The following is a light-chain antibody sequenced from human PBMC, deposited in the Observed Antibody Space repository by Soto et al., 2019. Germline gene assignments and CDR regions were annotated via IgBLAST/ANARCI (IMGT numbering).Light chain of an antibody. CDR2: AAS. CDR1: QSISNY. V-gene: IGKV1-39*01. Sequence: DIQMTQSPSSLSASVGDRVTITCRASQSISNYLDWYQVKPGKAPKLRIYAASSLQTGVPSRFSGGGSGTDFTLTIISVQPADFATYYCLQNYNVPPWTFGQGTKVEIK. CDR3: LQNYNVPPWT. J-gene: IGKJ1*01.